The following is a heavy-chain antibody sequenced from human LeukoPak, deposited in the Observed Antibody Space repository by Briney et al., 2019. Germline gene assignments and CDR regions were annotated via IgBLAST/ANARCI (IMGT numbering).Heavy chain of an antibody. D-gene: IGHD6-6*01. CDR1: GLTFSSHW. V-gene: IGHV3-74*01. Sequence: GGSLRLSCAASGLTFSSHWMHWVRHAPGKGLVWVSRITNDGSSTNYADSVKGRFTISRDNAKNTLYLQMNSLRAEDTAVYYCARTGIAARPTVWFDPWGQGTLVTVSS. CDR2: ITNDGSST. J-gene: IGHJ5*02. CDR3: ARTGIAARPTVWFDP.